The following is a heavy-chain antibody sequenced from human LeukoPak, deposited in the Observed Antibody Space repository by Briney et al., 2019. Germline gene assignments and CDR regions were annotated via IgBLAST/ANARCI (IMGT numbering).Heavy chain of an antibody. CDR2: IYHSGST. V-gene: IGHV4-38-2*02. CDR3: ARDHSSGWLA. J-gene: IGHJ4*02. D-gene: IGHD6-19*01. Sequence: SETLSLTCTVSGYSISSGYYWGWIRQPPGKGLEWIGSIYHSGSTYYNPSLKSRVTISVDTSKNQFSLKLSSVTAADTAVYYCARDHSSGWLAWGQGTLVTVSS. CDR1: GYSISSGYY.